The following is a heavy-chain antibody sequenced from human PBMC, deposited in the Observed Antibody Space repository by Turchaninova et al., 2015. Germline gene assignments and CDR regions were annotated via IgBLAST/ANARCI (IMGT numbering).Heavy chain of an antibody. V-gene: IGHV2-26*01. CDR3: ARMPSSTIQDYYYGLDV. D-gene: IGHD5/OR15-5a*01. Sequence: QVTLKESGPVLVKPTETLTLPSPVTGFSLSNATSGVSWIRQPPGKALEWLAHTFSNDQTSYSHSLESRLTISKDTSKSQVVLTMTNMDPVDTGTYYCARMPSSTIQDYYYGLDVWGQGTTVTVSS. J-gene: IGHJ6*02. CDR2: TFSNDQT. CDR1: GFSLSNATSG.